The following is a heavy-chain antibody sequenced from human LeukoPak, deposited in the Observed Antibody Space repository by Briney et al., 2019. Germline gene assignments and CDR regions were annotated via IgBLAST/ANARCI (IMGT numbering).Heavy chain of an antibody. CDR3: AKDISVGSGSYFDY. CDR2: INGDGGST. D-gene: IGHD6-19*01. V-gene: IGHV3-43*02. Sequence: PGGSLRLSCAASGFTFDDYAMHWVRQAPGKGLEWVSLINGDGGSTYYADSVKGRFTISRDNSKNSLYLQMNSLRTEDTALYYCAKDISVGSGSYFDYWGQGTLVTVSS. J-gene: IGHJ4*02. CDR1: GFTFDDYA.